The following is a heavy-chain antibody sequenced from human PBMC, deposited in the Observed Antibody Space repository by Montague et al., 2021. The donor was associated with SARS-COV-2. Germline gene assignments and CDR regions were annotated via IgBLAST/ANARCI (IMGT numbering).Heavy chain of an antibody. Sequence: SETLSLTCTASGGSISSTAYYWGWIRQPPGKGLEWIGSIYYTVNTYYNPSLKSRVTISVDASKNQFSLTLSSVSAADTAVYYCARQTTLLRGRAPPGVWGQGTTVTVSS. D-gene: IGHD3-10*01. J-gene: IGHJ6*02. V-gene: IGHV4-39*01. CDR1: GGSISSTAYY. CDR3: ARQTTLLRGRAPPGV. CDR2: IYYTVNT.